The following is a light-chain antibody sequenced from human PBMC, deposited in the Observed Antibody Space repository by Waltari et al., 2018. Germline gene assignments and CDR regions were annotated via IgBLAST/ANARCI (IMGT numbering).Light chain of an antibody. CDR2: SAS. Sequence: AIRITQSPSSLSASTVDRVTITCRASQGISSHLAWYQQKPGKAPTVLIYSASTLQSGVPSRFRGSGYGTDFTLTISCLQSEDFAIYYCQQYYSNPATFGQGTKVEIK. V-gene: IGKV1-8*01. J-gene: IGKJ1*01. CDR3: QQYYSNPAT. CDR1: QGISSH.